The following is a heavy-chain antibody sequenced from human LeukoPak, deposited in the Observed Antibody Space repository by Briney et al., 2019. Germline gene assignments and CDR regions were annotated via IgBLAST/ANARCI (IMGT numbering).Heavy chain of an antibody. D-gene: IGHD6-19*01. J-gene: IGHJ3*02. V-gene: IGHV3-30*18. Sequence: GGSLRLSCAASGFTFSSYGMHWVRQAPGKGLEWVAVISYDGSNKYYADSVKGRFTISRDNSKNTLYLQMNSLRAEDTAVYYCAKAKGGGWYSNAFDIWGQGTMVTVSS. CDR2: ISYDGSNK. CDR1: GFTFSSYG. CDR3: AKAKGGGWYSNAFDI.